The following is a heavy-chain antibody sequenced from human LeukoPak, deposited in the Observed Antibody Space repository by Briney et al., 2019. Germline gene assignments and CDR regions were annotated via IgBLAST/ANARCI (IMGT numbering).Heavy chain of an antibody. CDR1: GYIFTKYW. CDR3: ARGWAGTTPFDY. V-gene: IGHV5-51*01. CDR2: IFAGDSDT. Sequence: GESLKISCEGSGYIFTKYWIAWVRQMPGKGLEWMGIIFAGDSDTRYSPSFQGQVTISADKSINTAYLQWSSLMASDTAMYYCARGWAGTTPFDYWGQGTLVTVSS. J-gene: IGHJ4*02. D-gene: IGHD1-7*01.